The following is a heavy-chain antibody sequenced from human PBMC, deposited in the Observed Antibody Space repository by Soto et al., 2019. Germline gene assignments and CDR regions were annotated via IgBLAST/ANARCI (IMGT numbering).Heavy chain of an antibody. CDR3: ARDGGRHSGGIDY. CDR2: IIPIFGTA. V-gene: IGHV1-69*01. D-gene: IGHD1-26*01. Sequence: QVQLVQSGAEVKKPGSLVKVSCKASGGTFSSYSINWVRQAPGQGLEWMGEIIPIFGTANYAQKFQGRVTITADESTSTAYMELSSLRSDDTAVYYCARDGGRHSGGIDYWGQGTLVTVSS. J-gene: IGHJ4*02. CDR1: GGTFSSYS.